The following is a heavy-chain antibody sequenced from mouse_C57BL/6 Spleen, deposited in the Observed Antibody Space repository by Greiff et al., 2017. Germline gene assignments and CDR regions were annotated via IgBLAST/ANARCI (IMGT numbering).Heavy chain of an antibody. CDR2: FYPGSGSI. CDR3: ARHEYYNYVRYWYFDV. D-gene: IGHD2-12*01. CDR1: GYTFTEYT. Sequence: QVQLQQSGAELVKPGASVKLSCKASGYTFTEYTIHWVKQRSGQGLEWIGWFYPGSGSIKYNEKFKDKGTLTADKSSSTVYIKLSRLTSEDSSVYYCARHEYYNYVRYWYFDVWGTGTTVTVSS. J-gene: IGHJ1*03. V-gene: IGHV1-62-2*01.